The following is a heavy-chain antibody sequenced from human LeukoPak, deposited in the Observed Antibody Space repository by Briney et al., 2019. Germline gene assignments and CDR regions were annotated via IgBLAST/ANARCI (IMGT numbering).Heavy chain of an antibody. D-gene: IGHD3-10*01. Sequence: PGGSLRLSCAASGFTFSSYAMHWIRQPPGKGLEWIGYIYYSGSTNYNPSLKSRVTISVDTSKNQFSLKLSSVTAADTAVYYCARGPLWFGELSPFDYWGQGTLVTVSS. CDR2: IYYSGST. V-gene: IGHV4-59*01. CDR3: ARGPLWFGELSPFDY. CDR1: GFTFSSYA. J-gene: IGHJ4*02.